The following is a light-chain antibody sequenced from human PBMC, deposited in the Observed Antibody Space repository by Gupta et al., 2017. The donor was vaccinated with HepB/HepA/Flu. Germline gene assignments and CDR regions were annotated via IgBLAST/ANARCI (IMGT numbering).Light chain of an antibody. Sequence: DIQMTHSPSSLSASVGDRVTITCQASQDISNYLNWYKQKPGKAPKLLIYDASTWEIGVTSRLSGSGSGTDXAVASSXGQREDFAPYYLHQDEVLPPFTFGXGTKVDVK. CDR1: QDISNY. J-gene: IGKJ3*01. CDR2: DAS. V-gene: IGKV1-33*01. CDR3: HQDEVLPPFT.